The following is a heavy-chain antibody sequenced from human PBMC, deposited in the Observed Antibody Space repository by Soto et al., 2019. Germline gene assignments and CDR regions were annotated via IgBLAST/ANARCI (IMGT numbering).Heavy chain of an antibody. CDR3: ARDQGIITFEGYSMYCDGMDV. V-gene: IGHV1-18*01. Sequence: ASVKVSCKASGYTFTNSGISWVRQAPGQGLEWMGWISTDNGNTNYAQHLQGRVSMTTDTSTSTAYMDLRSLRSDDTAVYYCARDQGIITFEGYSMYCDGMDVWRQGTTVTVSS. CDR2: ISTDNGNT. J-gene: IGHJ6*01. D-gene: IGHD3-16*01. CDR1: GYTFTNSG.